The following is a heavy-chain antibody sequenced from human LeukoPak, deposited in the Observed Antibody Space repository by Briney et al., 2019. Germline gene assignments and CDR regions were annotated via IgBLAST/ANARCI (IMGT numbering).Heavy chain of an antibody. Sequence: GGSLRLSCAASGFTFSSYWMSWVRQAPGKGLEWVAVIWYDGSNKYYADSVKGRFTISRDNSKNTLYLQMNSLRAEDTAVYYCARDTDTVTTILDYWGQGTLVTVSS. J-gene: IGHJ4*02. CDR2: IWYDGSNK. CDR3: ARDTDTVTTILDY. CDR1: GFTFSSYW. D-gene: IGHD4-17*01. V-gene: IGHV3-33*08.